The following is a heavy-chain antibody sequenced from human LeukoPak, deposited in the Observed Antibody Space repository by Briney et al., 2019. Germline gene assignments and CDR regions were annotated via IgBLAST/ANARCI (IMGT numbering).Heavy chain of an antibody. D-gene: IGHD3-3*01. J-gene: IGHJ4*02. CDR3: AAVENYDFWSGYYREDY. Sequence: SVKVSCKAYGFTFTSSAMQWVRQARGQRLEWIGWIVVGSGNTNYAQKFQERVTITRDMSTSTAYMELSSLRSEDTAVYYCAAVENYDFWSGYYREDYWGQGTLVTVSS. V-gene: IGHV1-58*02. CDR2: IVVGSGNT. CDR1: GFTFTSSA.